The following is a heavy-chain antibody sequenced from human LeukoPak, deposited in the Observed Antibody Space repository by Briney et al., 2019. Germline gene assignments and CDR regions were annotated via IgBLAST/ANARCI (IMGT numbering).Heavy chain of an antibody. CDR1: GFTFSSYE. J-gene: IGHJ4*02. V-gene: IGHV3-48*03. D-gene: IGHD2-2*01. CDR3: AREGYCSSTSCYPLDY. CDR2: ISSSGSTI. Sequence: GGSLRLSCAASGFTFSSYEMNWVRQAPGKGLEWVSYISSSGSTIYYADSVKGRFTISRDNAKNSLYLQMNSLRAEDTAVYYCAREGYCSSTSCYPLDYWGQGTLVTVSS.